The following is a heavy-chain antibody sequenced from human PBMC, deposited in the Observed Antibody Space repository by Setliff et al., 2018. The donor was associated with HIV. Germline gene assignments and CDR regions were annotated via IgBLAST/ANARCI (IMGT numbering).Heavy chain of an antibody. CDR1: GFTFSDHY. J-gene: IGHJ4*02. D-gene: IGHD3-22*01. Sequence: GGSLRLSCAASGFTFSDHYMEWVRQAPGKGLEWVGRIKSKIRGGARDYAAPVKVRFSISRDDSANTLFLQMNSLKTEDTAVYYCSADTEDSLNFYNCDYWGPGIQVTVSS. CDR2: IKSKIRGGAR. V-gene: IGHV3-15*01. CDR3: SADTEDSLNFYNCDY.